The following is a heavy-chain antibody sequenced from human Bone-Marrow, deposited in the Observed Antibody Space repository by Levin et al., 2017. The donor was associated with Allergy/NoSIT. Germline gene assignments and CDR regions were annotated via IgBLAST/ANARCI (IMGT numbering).Heavy chain of an antibody. D-gene: IGHD1-26*01. CDR2: IDWNSGKK. CDR1: GFTFDDYA. CDR3: VKGFGATVPSGMDV. Sequence: GGSLRLSCAASGFTFDDYAMHWVRQAPGKGLEWVSIIDWNSGKKDYADSVKGRFTISRDNAKNSVHLQMNSLRGEDTALYYCVKGFGATVPSGMDVWGPGTTVIVSS. J-gene: IGHJ6*02. V-gene: IGHV3-9*01.